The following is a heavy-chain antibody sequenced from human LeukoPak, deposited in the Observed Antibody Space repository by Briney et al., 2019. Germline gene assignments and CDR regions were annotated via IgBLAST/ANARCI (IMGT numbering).Heavy chain of an antibody. V-gene: IGHV3-53*01. J-gene: IGHJ4*02. Sequence: PGGSLRLSCAVSGFSVTTNDMSWVRQAPGKGLEWVSVIYSGERTYYAASVKGRFTISRDNSKNTLYLQMNSLRAEDTAVYYCAKSEPTVTSTLASYWGQGTLVTVSS. CDR1: GFSVTTND. D-gene: IGHD4-17*01. CDR3: AKSEPTVTSTLASY. CDR2: IYSGERT.